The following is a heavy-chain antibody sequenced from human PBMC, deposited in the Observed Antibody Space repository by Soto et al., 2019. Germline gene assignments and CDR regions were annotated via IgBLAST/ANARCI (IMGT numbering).Heavy chain of an antibody. CDR1: GGSFSGYY. V-gene: IGHV4-34*01. CDR3: ARVPRILLVPFGAFEI. Sequence: QVQLQQWGAGLLKPSETLSLTCAVYGGSFSGYYWSWIRQPPGKGLEWIGEINHSGRTNYNPSLKSRVTISVDTSKNQFSLKLSSVTAADTAVYYCARVPRILLVPFGAFEIWGQGTMVTVSS. D-gene: IGHD2-2*01. J-gene: IGHJ3*02. CDR2: INHSGRT.